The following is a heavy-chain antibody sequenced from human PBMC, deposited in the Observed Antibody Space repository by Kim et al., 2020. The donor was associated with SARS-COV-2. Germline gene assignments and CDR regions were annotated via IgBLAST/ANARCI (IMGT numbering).Heavy chain of an antibody. CDR1: GGTFSSYA. J-gene: IGHJ5*02. D-gene: IGHD4-17*01. CDR2: IIPIFGTA. CDR3: AREFRTTVTTVNWFDP. Sequence: SVKVSCKASGGTFSSYAISWVRQAPGQGLEWMGGIIPIFGTANYAQKFQGRVTITADESTSTAYMELSSLRSEDTAVYYCAREFRTTVTTVNWFDPWGQGTLVTVSS. V-gene: IGHV1-69*13.